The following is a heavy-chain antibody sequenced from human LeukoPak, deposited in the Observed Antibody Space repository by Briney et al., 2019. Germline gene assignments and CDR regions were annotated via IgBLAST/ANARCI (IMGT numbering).Heavy chain of an antibody. J-gene: IGHJ4*02. D-gene: IGHD6-13*01. CDR3: ARGGGSSWPPHINY. CDR2: IYYSGST. V-gene: IGHV4-59*01. CDR1: GGSIISYY. Sequence: RTSETLSLTCTVTGGSIISYYWTWIRQPPGKGLEWIGYIYYSGSTNYNPFLESRVTMSVDTSKNQFSLKLSSVTAAGTAVYYGARGGGSSWPPHINYGGKETLATVPS.